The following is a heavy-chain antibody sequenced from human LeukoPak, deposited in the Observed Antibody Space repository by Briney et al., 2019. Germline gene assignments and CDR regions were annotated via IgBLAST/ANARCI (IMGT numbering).Heavy chain of an antibody. CDR3: ARDWKTNSFDY. CDR2: IYYDGSNI. J-gene: IGHJ4*02. D-gene: IGHD1-1*01. Sequence: PGRSLTLSCAASEFTFTTYGMHWVPQGPGKGLEWVAFIYYDGSNIYYADYVKGRFTISRDISKNTLYLQMDSLRAEDTAIYYCARDWKTNSFDYWGQGTLVTVSS. CDR1: EFTFTTYG. V-gene: IGHV3-33*01.